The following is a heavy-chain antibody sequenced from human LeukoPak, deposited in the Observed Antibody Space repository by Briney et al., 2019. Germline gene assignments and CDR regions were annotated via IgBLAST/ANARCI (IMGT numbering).Heavy chain of an antibody. CDR1: GFTFSSYA. CDR2: ISGSGGDT. V-gene: IGHV3-23*01. J-gene: IGHJ4*02. Sequence: GGPLRLSCAASGFTFSSYAVSWVRQASGKGLEWVAAISGSGGDTFYADSVKGRFSISRDNSENRVFLQMNSLRAEDTAMYYCARWFGEPPNFVYWGQGTLVTVSS. CDR3: ARWFGEPPNFVY. D-gene: IGHD3-10*01.